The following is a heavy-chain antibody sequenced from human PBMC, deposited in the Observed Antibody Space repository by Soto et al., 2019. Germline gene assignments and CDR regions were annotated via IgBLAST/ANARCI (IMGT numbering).Heavy chain of an antibody. CDR3: AGDYGDVDWFDP. V-gene: IGHV4-31*03. D-gene: IGHD4-17*01. J-gene: IGHJ5*02. CDR1: GGSTSSGGYY. Sequence: TLSLTCTVSGGSTSSGGYYWSWIRQHPGKGLEWIGYIYYSGSTYYNPSLKSRVTISVDTSKNQFSLKLSSVTAADTAVYYCAGDYGDVDWFDPWGQGTLVTVS. CDR2: IYYSGST.